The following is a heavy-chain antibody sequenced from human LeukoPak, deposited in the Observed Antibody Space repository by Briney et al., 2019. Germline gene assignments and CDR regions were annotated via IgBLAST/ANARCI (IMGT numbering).Heavy chain of an antibody. V-gene: IGHV1-2*02. CDR2: NNPNDGDT. CDR3: ARANFLYCSSTTCLFDY. CDR1: GYTFTDYY. Sequence: ASVKVSCKASGYTFTDYYMHWVRQAPGQGFEWMGWNNPNDGDTNYARKFQGRVTMTRDTSISTAHMEVSRLRSDDTAVYYCARANFLYCSSTTCLFDYWGQGTLVTVSS. J-gene: IGHJ4*02. D-gene: IGHD2-2*01.